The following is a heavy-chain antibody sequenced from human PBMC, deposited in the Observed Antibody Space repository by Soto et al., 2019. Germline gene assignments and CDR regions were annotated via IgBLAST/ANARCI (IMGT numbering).Heavy chain of an antibody. V-gene: IGHV3-7*01. CDR3: ANLEMIGGLGWFFDL. CDR1: GFTFSTYW. J-gene: IGHJ2*01. D-gene: IGHD3-16*01. Sequence: EVQLVESGGGLVQPGGSLRLSCEASGFTFSTYWMSWVRQAPGKGLEGVAHIKKDGGEEHYVGSVKGRFTISRDNAKNSLYLQMNSLRVEDTAVYFCANLEMIGGLGWFFDLWGRGTVVTVSS. CDR2: IKKDGGEE.